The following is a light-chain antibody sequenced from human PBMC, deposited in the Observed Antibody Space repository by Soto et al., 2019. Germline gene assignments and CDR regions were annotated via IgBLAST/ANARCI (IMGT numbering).Light chain of an antibody. CDR3: QQYNDFGT. Sequence: EIVMTQSPATLSVSPGERATLSCRASQSVRSNLAWYQQKPGQAPRLLIYCASTRATGTPARFSGSGSGTEFILTSSSLHSEDFAVYYCQQYNDFGTFGQGTKVDI. J-gene: IGKJ1*01. CDR1: QSVRSN. CDR2: CAS. V-gene: IGKV3-15*01.